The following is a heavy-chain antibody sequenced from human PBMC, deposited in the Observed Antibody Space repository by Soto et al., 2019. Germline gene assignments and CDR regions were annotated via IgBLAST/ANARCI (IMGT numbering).Heavy chain of an antibody. V-gene: IGHV3-9*01. J-gene: IGHJ4*02. Sequence: EVQLVESGGGWVQPGRSLRLSCAVSGFTFDDYAMHWVRQAPGEGLEWVSGISWNSGAIGYADSVKGRFTVLRDNAKSTLYLQMNSLRTEDKALYYCAKAMGPDWLARLDCWGQGTLVTVSS. CDR2: ISWNSGAI. D-gene: IGHD3-9*01. CDR3: AKAMGPDWLARLDC. CDR1: GFTFDDYA.